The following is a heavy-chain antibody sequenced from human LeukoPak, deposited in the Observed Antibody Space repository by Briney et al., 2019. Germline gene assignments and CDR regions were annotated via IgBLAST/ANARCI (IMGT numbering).Heavy chain of an antibody. V-gene: IGHV3-23*01. CDR1: GFTFSSYA. D-gene: IGHD3-22*01. CDR2: ISGSGGST. CDR3: AKGLLYYYDSSGPDDAFDI. Sequence: PGGSLRLSCAASGFTFSSYAMSWVRQAPGKGLEWVSAISGSGGSTYYADSVKGRFTISRDNSKNTLYLQMNSLRAEDTAVYYCAKGLLYYYDSSGPDDAFDIWGQGTMVTVSS. J-gene: IGHJ3*02.